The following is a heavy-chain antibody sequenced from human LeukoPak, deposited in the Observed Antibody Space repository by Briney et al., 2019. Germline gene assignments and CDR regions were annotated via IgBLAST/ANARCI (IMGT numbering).Heavy chain of an antibody. J-gene: IGHJ4*02. Sequence: SETLSLTCAVYGGSFSGYYWSWIRQPPGKGLEWIGEINHSGSTNYNPSLKSRVTISVDTSKNQFSLKPSSVTAADTAVYYCARGPGASRTGDFDYWGQGTLVTVSS. CDR2: INHSGST. D-gene: IGHD1-26*01. CDR1: GGSFSGYY. CDR3: ARGPGASRTGDFDY. V-gene: IGHV4-34*01.